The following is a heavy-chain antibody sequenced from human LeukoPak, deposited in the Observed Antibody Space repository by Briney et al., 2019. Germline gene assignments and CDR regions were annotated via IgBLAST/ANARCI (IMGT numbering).Heavy chain of an antibody. CDR1: GGSISSSY. D-gene: IGHD2-2*01. J-gene: IGHJ6*02. CDR2: IYGTGST. Sequence: SETLSLTCTVSGGSISSSYWSWIRQPPGKGLEWIGYIYGTGSTNYNPSLKSRVTISVDTSKNQFSLKLSSVAAADTAVYYCARAPPYCSSTSCSDPYYYYGMDVWGQGTTVTVSS. CDR3: ARAPPYCSSTSCSDPYYYYGMDV. V-gene: IGHV4-59*12.